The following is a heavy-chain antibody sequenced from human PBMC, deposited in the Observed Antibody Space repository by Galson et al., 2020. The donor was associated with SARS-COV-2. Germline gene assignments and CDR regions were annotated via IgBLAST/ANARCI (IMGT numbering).Heavy chain of an antibody. CDR3: ARDLRRKWLVQTYYFDY. Sequence: SVKVSCNASGYTFTSYDINWVRQATGQGLEWMGWMNPNRGNKGYAQNFQGRVTMTRNTSISTAYMRLSSLRSEDTAVYYCARDLRRKWLVQTYYFDYWGQGTLVTVSS. CDR1: GYTFTSYD. V-gene: IGHV1-8*01. D-gene: IGHD6-19*01. J-gene: IGHJ4*02. CDR2: MNPNRGNK.